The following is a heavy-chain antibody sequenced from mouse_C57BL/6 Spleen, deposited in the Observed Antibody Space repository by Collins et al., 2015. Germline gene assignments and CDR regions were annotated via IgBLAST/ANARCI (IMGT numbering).Heavy chain of an antibody. J-gene: IGHJ2*01. D-gene: IGHD2-3*01. CDR2: IWSGGST. CDR3: ARERGYYDGYYVGFDY. V-gene: IGHV2-2*02. Sequence: QVQLKQSGPGLVQPSQSLSITCTVSGFSLTSYGVHWVRQSPGKGLEWLGVIWSGGSTDYNAAFISRLSISKDNSKSQVFFKMNSLQANDTAIYYCARERGYYDGYYVGFDYWGQGTTLTVSS. CDR1: GFSLTSYG.